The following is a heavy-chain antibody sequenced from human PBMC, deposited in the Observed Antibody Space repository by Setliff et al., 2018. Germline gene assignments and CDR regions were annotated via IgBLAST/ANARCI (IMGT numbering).Heavy chain of an antibody. CDR3: AKDSLSGWSAVDY. D-gene: IGHD6-19*01. CDR2: ISSSSSTI. V-gene: IGHV3-48*01. Sequence: LRLSCAASGFTFSSYSMNWVRQAPGKGLEWVSYISSSSSTIYYEDSVKGRFTISRDDSKNTLYLQMNSLRPEDTAVYYCAKDSLSGWSAVDYWGQGTLVTVSS. CDR1: GFTFSSYS. J-gene: IGHJ4*02.